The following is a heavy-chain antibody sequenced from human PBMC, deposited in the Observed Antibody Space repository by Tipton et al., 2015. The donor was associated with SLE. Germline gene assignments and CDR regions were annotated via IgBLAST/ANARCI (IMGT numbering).Heavy chain of an antibody. Sequence: TLSLTCTVSGASMRSKTYYWGWIRQPPGKGLEWIVSLYSSGSTYYNPSLDSRAFVSIDTSRNQFSLKLTSATAADTAVYYCASTIYDSWTNWGQGALVTVSS. CDR2: LYSSGST. V-gene: IGHV4-39*01. J-gene: IGHJ4*02. D-gene: IGHD3-3*01. CDR1: GASMRSKTYY. CDR3: ASTIYDSWTN.